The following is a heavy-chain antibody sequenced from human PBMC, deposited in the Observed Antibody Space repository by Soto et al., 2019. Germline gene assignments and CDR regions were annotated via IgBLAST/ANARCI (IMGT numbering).Heavy chain of an antibody. J-gene: IGHJ3*02. D-gene: IGHD2-15*01. CDR2: IIPILGIA. Sequence: QVQLVQSGAEVKKPGSSVKVSCKASGGTFSSYTISWVRQAPGQGLEWMGRIIPILGIANYAQKFQGRVTITADKSTSTAYMELSSLRSEDKAVYYCARDRRDIVVVVAATGDAFDIGGQGTMVTVSS. V-gene: IGHV1-69*08. CDR1: GGTFSSYT. CDR3: ARDRRDIVVVVAATGDAFDI.